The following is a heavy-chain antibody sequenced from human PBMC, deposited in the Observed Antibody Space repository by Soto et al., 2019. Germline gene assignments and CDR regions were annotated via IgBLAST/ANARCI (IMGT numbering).Heavy chain of an antibody. CDR3: ARDPLYCSGGSCYYGFDY. D-gene: IGHD2-15*01. Sequence: SETLSLTCTVSGGSISSYYWSWIRQPPGKGLEWIGYIYYSGSTNYNPSLKSRVTISVDTSKNQFSLKLSSVTAADTAVYYCARDPLYCSGGSCYYGFDYWGQGTLVTVSS. V-gene: IGHV4-59*01. J-gene: IGHJ4*02. CDR2: IYYSGST. CDR1: GGSISSYY.